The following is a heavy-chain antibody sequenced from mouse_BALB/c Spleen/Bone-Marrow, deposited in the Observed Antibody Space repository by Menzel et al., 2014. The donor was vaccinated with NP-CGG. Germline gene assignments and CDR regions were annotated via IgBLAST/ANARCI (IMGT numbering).Heavy chain of an antibody. D-gene: IGHD1-1*01. Sequence: VKLMESGPGLVAPSRSLSITCTVSGFSLTSYGVHWVRQPPGKGLEWLGVIWAGGSTNYNSALMSRLSISKDNSKSQVFLKMNSLQTDDTAMYYCARDYYGSLYAMDYWGQGTSVTVSS. CDR2: IWAGGST. V-gene: IGHV2-9*02. J-gene: IGHJ4*01. CDR1: GFSLTSYG. CDR3: ARDYYGSLYAMDY.